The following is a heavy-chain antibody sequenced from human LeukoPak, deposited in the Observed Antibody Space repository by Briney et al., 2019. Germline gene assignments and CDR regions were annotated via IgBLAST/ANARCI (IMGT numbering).Heavy chain of an antibody. CDR2: INWDGSST. Sequence: PGGSLRLSCVVSAFTFDDYGMSWVRQAPGKGLEWVSGINWDGSSTGYADSVKGRFTISRDNAKNSLYLQMNSLRADDTALYYCARARRGSSYYFDYWGQGTLVTVSS. V-gene: IGHV3-20*04. CDR3: ARARRGSSYYFDY. D-gene: IGHD3-10*01. J-gene: IGHJ4*02. CDR1: AFTFDDYG.